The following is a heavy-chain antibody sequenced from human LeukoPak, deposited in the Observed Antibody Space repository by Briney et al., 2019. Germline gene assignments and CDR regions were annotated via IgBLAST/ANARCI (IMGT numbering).Heavy chain of an antibody. CDR2: INSDGSST. CDR1: GFTFTDYT. Sequence: GGSLRLSCAASGFTFTDYTINWVRQAPGKGLVWVSRINSDGSSTNYADSVKGRFTISRDNAKNTLYLQMNSLRAEDTSVYYCARDTPVKGVDYWGRGTLVTVSS. V-gene: IGHV3-74*01. D-gene: IGHD2-15*01. J-gene: IGHJ4*02. CDR3: ARDTPVKGVDY.